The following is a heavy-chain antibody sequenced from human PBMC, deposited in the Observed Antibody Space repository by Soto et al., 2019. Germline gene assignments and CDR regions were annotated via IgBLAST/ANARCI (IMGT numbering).Heavy chain of an antibody. D-gene: IGHD4-17*01. CDR3: ARDDYGDYGTDY. Sequence: QVQLVESGGGVVQPGRSLRLSCAASGFTFSSYGMHWVRQAPGKGLEWVAVIWYDGSNKNYADSVKGRFTISRDNSKNTLYLQMNSLRAEDTAVYYCARDDYGDYGTDYWGQGTLVTVSS. CDR1: GFTFSSYG. CDR2: IWYDGSNK. J-gene: IGHJ4*02. V-gene: IGHV3-33*01.